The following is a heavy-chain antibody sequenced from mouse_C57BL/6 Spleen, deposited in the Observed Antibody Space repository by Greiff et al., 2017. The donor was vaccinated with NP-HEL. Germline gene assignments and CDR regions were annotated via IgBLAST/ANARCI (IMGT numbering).Heavy chain of an antibody. D-gene: IGHD2-2*01. CDR2: IDPSDSYT. J-gene: IGHJ2*01. V-gene: IGHV1-50*01. CDR1: GYTFTSYW. Sequence: QVQLQQPGAELVKPGASVKLSCKASGYTFTSYWMQWVKQRPGQGLEWIGEIDPSDSYTNYNQKFKGKATLTVDTSSSTAYMQLSILTSEDSAVYYCARRWGYPLFDYWGQGTTLTVSS. CDR3: ARRWGYPLFDY.